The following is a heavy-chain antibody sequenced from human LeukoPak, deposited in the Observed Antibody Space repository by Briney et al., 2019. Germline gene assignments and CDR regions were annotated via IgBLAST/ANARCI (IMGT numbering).Heavy chain of an antibody. D-gene: IGHD1-26*01. V-gene: IGHV3-48*01. CDR2: ISSSGSTI. CDR3: AREKKWEPYAFDI. CDR1: GFTFSSYS. J-gene: IGHJ3*02. Sequence: GGSLRLSCAASGFTFSSYSMNWVRQPPGKGLEWVSYISSSGSTIYYADSVKGRFTISRDNAKNSLYLQMNSLRAEDTAVYYCAREKKWEPYAFDIWGQGTMVTVSS.